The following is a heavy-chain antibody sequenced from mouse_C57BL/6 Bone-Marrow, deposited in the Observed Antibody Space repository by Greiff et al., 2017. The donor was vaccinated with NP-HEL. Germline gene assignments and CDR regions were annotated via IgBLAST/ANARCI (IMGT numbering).Heavy chain of an antibody. J-gene: IGHJ2*01. CDR2: IDPANGNT. CDR3: ASDCGSLYAFEC. V-gene: IGHV14-3*01. Sequence: VQLQQPVAELVRPGASVKLSCTASGFNFTNSYMHWVKQRPEQGLEWIGRIDPANGNTKYAPKFQGKATITADTSSNTAYLQLSSLTSEDTAIDYCASDCGSLYAFECWGQGATLTVSS. D-gene: IGHD1-1*01. CDR1: GFNFTNSY.